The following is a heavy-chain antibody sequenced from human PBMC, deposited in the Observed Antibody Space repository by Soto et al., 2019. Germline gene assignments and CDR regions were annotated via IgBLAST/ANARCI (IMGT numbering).Heavy chain of an antibody. CDR2: INAGNGNT. D-gene: IGHD2-21*02. CDR3: ARSIVVVTALDY. Sequence: QVQLVQSGAEEKKPGASVKVSCKASGYTFTSYAMHWVRQAPGQRLEWMGWINAGNGNTKYSQKFQGRVTITRDTSASTAYMELSSLRSEDTAVYYCARSIVVVTALDYWCQGTLFTVSS. V-gene: IGHV1-3*05. CDR1: GYTFTSYA. J-gene: IGHJ4*02.